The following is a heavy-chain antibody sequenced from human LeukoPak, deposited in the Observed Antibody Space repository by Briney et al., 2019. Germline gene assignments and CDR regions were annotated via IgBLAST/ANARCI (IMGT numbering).Heavy chain of an antibody. D-gene: IGHD5-18*01. Sequence: PSETLSLTCAVYGGSFCGYYWSWIRQPPGKGLEWIGEINHSGSTNYNPSLKSRVTISVDTSKNQFSLKLSSVTAADTAVYYCARDRRGYSYGYYFDYWGQGTLVTVSS. J-gene: IGHJ4*02. V-gene: IGHV4-34*01. CDR2: INHSGST. CDR1: GGSFCGYY. CDR3: ARDRRGYSYGYYFDY.